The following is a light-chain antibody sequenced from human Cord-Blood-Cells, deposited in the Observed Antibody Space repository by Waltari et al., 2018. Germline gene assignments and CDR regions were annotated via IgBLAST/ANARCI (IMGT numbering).Light chain of an antibody. CDR2: AAS. J-gene: IGKJ4*01. CDR3: QQSYSTPPT. CDR1: QSISSY. Sequence: DIQMTQSPSSLSASVGDRVTITCRASQSISSYLNWYQQKPGKAPKLLVYAASSLQRGVPSRFSGSGSGTDVTLTISSLQPEDVATYYCQQSYSTPPTFGGGTKVEIK. V-gene: IGKV1-39*01.